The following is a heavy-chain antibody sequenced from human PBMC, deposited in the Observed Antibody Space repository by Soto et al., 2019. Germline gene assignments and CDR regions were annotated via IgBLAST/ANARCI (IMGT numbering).Heavy chain of an antibody. CDR1: GFTFSSYA. J-gene: IGHJ6*02. D-gene: IGHD2-2*02. V-gene: IGHV3-23*01. CDR3: AKDPVVVVPAAIPNYDNYGMDV. CDR2: ISGSGGST. Sequence: GGSLRLSCAASGFTFSSYAMSWVRQAPGKGLEWVSAISGSGGSTYYTDSVKGRFNISRDNSKNTLYLQMNSLRAEDTAVYYCAKDPVVVVPAAIPNYDNYGMDVWGQGTTVTVSS.